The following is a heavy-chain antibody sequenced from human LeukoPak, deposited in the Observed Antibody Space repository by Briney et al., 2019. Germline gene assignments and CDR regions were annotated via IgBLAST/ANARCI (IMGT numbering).Heavy chain of an antibody. CDR1: GFTFSDYY. CDR2: ISSSGSTI. V-gene: IGHV3-11*04. J-gene: IGHJ4*02. Sequence: PGGSLRLSCAASGFTFSDYYMSSIRQAPGKGLEWVSYISSSGSTISYAHSVKVRFTIPRANPKNSVHLQSHILRLAATAVYYCARTGLGLYSFDYWGQGTLVTVSS. D-gene: IGHD3/OR15-3a*01. CDR3: ARTGLGLYSFDY.